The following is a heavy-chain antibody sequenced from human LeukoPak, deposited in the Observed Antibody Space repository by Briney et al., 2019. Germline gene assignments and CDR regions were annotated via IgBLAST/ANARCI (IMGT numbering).Heavy chain of an antibody. CDR1: GGSISSGGYY. CDR3: ARDRRVVVVPAAYFDY. CDR2: IYHSGST. Sequence: SETLSLTCTVSGGSISSGGYYWSWIRQPPGKGLEWIGYIYHSGSTYYNPSLKSRVTISVDRSKNQFSLKLSSVTAAGTAVYYCARDRRVVVVPAAYFDYWGQGTLVTVSS. D-gene: IGHD2-2*01. V-gene: IGHV4-30-2*01. J-gene: IGHJ4*02.